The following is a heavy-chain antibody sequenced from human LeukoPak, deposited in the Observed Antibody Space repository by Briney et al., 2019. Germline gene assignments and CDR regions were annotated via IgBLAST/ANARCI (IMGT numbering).Heavy chain of an antibody. CDR3: AKEIPPVQLWANAFDI. V-gene: IGHV3-30*18. Sequence: GGSLRLSCAASGFTFSSYGMHWVRQAPGKGLEWVAGISYAGSNKYYADSVKGRFTISRDNSKNTLYLQMNSLRAEDTAVYYCAKEIPPVQLWANAFDIWGPGTMVTVSS. D-gene: IGHD5-18*01. CDR2: ISYAGSNK. J-gene: IGHJ3*02. CDR1: GFTFSSYG.